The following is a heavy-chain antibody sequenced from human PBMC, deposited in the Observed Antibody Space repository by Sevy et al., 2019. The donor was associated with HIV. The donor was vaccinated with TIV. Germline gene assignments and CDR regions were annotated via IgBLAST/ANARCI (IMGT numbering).Heavy chain of an antibody. V-gene: IGHV4-59*01. J-gene: IGHJ5*02. CDR1: GGPISSYY. CDR3: ARAPPVRSGDDSLNWFDP. D-gene: IGHD5-12*01. CDR2: INYSGST. Sequence: SETLSLTCSVSGGPISSYYWSWIRQPPGKRLEWIGYINYSGSTNYNPSLNSRLTISVDTSKNHFSLRLTSVTAADTAVYYCARAPPVRSGDDSLNWFDPWGQGILVTVSS.